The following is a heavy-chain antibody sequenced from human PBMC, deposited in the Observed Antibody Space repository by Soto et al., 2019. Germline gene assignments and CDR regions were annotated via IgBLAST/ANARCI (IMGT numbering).Heavy chain of an antibody. V-gene: IGHV1-69*04. CDR2: VNPILSMS. J-gene: IGHJ4*02. CDR1: GDTFNFYS. D-gene: IGHD3-10*01. CDR3: ATSYGSGSRAFDF. Sequence: QVQLVQSGAEVKRPGSSVKVSCKASGDTFNFYSINWVRQAPGLGLEWMGRVNPILSMSNYAQRFEGRVTLTADTSTSPAYMELSGLRSEDTAIYYCATSYGSGSRAFDFWGQGALVTVSS.